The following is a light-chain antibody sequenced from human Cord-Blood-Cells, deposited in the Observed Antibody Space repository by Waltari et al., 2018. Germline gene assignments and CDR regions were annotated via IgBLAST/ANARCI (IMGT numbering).Light chain of an antibody. CDR1: SSDVGGYNY. CDR3: SSYTSSSTWV. V-gene: IGLV2-14*01. CDR2: DVS. J-gene: IGLJ3*02. Sequence: QSALTQPASVSGSPGQSITISCTGTSSDVGGYNYVSWYQQHPGKAPKRMIYDVSKRPSGVSTRCSGSKSGNTASLTISGLQAEDEADYYCSSYTSSSTWVFGGGTKLTVL.